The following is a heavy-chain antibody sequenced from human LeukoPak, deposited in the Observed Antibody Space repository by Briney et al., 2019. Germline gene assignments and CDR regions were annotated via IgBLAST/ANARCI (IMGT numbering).Heavy chain of an antibody. Sequence: PSETLSLTCAVYGGSFSGYYWSWIRQPPGKGLEWIGEINHSGSTNYNPSLKSRVTISVDTSKNQFSLKLSSVTAADTAVYYCARGGLRYFDWLYNWFDPWGQGTLITVSP. CDR1: GGSFSGYY. J-gene: IGHJ5*02. D-gene: IGHD3-9*01. V-gene: IGHV4-34*01. CDR3: ARGGLRYFDWLYNWFDP. CDR2: INHSGST.